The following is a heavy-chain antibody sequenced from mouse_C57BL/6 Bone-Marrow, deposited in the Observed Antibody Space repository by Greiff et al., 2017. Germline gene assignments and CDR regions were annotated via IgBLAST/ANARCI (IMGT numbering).Heavy chain of an antibody. Sequence: EVNVVESGGGLVKPGGSLKLSCAASGFTFSSYAMSWVRQTPEKRLEWVATISDGGSYTYYPDNVKGRFTISRDNAKNNLYLQMSHLKSEDTAMYYCASGWLLRGYAMDYWGQGTSVTVSS. CDR2: ISDGGSYT. J-gene: IGHJ4*01. V-gene: IGHV5-4*03. CDR3: ASGWLLRGYAMDY. CDR1: GFTFSSYA. D-gene: IGHD2-3*01.